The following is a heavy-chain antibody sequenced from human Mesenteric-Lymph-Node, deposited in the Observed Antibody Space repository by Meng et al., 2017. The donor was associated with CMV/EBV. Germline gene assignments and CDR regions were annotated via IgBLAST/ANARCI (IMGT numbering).Heavy chain of an antibody. CDR2: MSWDGGTT. CDR1: GFNLDDYA. CDR3: AKGYSGNYSAFDY. V-gene: IGHV3-43D*03. Sequence: ETLSPTCAASGFNLDDYAMPWVRQVPGKGLEWVSLMSWDGGTTFYTESVKGRFTIPRDNSKNSLYLQMNSLRPEDTALYYYAKGYSGNYSAFDYWGQGTLVTVSS. J-gene: IGHJ4*02. D-gene: IGHD1-26*01.